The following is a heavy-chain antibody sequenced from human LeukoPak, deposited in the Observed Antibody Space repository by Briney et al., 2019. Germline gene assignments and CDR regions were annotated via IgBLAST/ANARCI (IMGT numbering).Heavy chain of an antibody. CDR1: GFTFSSYA. V-gene: IGHV3-23*01. CDR2: TSDSGGKT. J-gene: IGHJ4*02. Sequence: PGGSLRLSCAASGFTFSSYAMSWVRQAPGKGLEWVSGTSDSGGKTHYADSVKGRFTISGDNSKNTLYLQMNSLRAEDTAVYYCARGASGPNDYWGQGTLVTVSS. CDR3: ARGASGPNDY. D-gene: IGHD3-10*01.